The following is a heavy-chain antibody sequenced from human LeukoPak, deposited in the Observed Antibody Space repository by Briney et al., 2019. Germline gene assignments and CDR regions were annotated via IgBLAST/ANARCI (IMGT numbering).Heavy chain of an antibody. CDR3: VRGGSGGNG. Sequence: GGSLRLSCAASGFSFRNYNVNWVRQAPGKGLEWISSITSTSRYIYYADSVKGRFTISRDNAKNSLYLQMNTLRVEDTAMYYCVRGGSGGNGWGQGTLVTVSS. CDR2: ITSTSRYI. V-gene: IGHV3-21*01. CDR1: GFSFRNYN. J-gene: IGHJ4*02. D-gene: IGHD2-15*01.